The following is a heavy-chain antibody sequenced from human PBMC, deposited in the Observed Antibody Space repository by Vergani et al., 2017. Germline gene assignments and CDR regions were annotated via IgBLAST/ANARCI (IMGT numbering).Heavy chain of an antibody. CDR2: INPNNGDT. CDR3: ATDSVPGKAYGMDV. J-gene: IGHJ6*01. Sequence: LVQSGAEVKKPGASVKVSCMSSGDIFPGFYIHWVRQAPGQGLEWMGWINPNNGDTNYAQKFQGRVTMTRDTSISTAYMELSRLRSDDTAVYYCATDSVPGKAYGMDVWGQGTTVTGSS. CDR1: GDIFPGFY. V-gene: IGHV1-2*02. D-gene: IGHD3-10*01.